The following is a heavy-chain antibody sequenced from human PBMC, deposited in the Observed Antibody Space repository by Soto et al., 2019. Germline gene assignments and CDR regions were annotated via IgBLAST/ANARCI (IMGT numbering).Heavy chain of an antibody. CDR3: ARGGLGSFLLDY. D-gene: IGHD3-10*01. CDR1: GFTFSSYW. Sequence: EVQLVESGVGSVQPGGSLTVSCVASGFTFSSYWVHWVRQVPGKGLVWVSRINTDGSSTNYADSVKGRFAISRDNAKNTVYLQMNSLRAEDTAVYYCARGGLGSFLLDYWGQGTLVTVSS. J-gene: IGHJ4*02. V-gene: IGHV3-74*01. CDR2: INTDGSST.